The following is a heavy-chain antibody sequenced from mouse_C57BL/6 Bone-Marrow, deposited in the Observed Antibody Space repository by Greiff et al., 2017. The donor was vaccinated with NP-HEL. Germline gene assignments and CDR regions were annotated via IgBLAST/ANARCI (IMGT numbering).Heavy chain of an antibody. CDR1: GYTFTSYW. D-gene: IGHD1-1*01. CDR3: ARWSYGSSPFAY. J-gene: IGHJ3*01. Sequence: QVQLQQPGAELVKPGASVKMSCKASGYTFTSYWITWVKQRPGQGLEWIGDIYPGSGSTNYNEQFKSKATLTVDTSSSTAYMQLSSLTSEDSAVFYCARWSYGSSPFAYWGQGTLVTVSA. CDR2: IYPGSGST. V-gene: IGHV1-55*01.